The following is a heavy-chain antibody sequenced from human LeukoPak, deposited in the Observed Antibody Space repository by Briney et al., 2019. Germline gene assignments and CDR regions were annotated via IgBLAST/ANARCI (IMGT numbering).Heavy chain of an antibody. CDR3: AKATFASSWNLYFDY. J-gene: IGHJ4*02. CDR1: GGSFSDYY. Sequence: SETLSLTCAVYGGSFSDYYWSWIRQPPGKGLEWIGEINHSGSTKYNPSLKSRVTISVDTSKNQFSLKLSSVTAADTAVYYCAKATFASSWNLYFDYWGQGTLVTVSS. D-gene: IGHD6-13*01. V-gene: IGHV4-34*01. CDR2: INHSGST.